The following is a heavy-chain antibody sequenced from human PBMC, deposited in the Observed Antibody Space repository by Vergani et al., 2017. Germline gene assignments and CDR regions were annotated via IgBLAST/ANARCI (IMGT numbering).Heavy chain of an antibody. CDR2: ISGSGGST. V-gene: IGHV3-23*04. Sequence: VQLVESAGGVVQPGGSLRLSCAASGFTFSSYAMSWVRQAPGKGLEWVSAISGSGGSTYYADPVKGRFTISRDNSKNTVYLQMNSWRAEDTAVYHCAKMVSSIWKVGLDYWGQGTLVTVSS. D-gene: IGHD6-13*01. J-gene: IGHJ4*02. CDR1: GFTFSSYA. CDR3: AKMVSSIWKVGLDY.